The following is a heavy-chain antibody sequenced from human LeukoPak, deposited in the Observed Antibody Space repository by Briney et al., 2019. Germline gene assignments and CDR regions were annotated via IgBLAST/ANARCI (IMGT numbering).Heavy chain of an antibody. V-gene: IGHV4-31*03. CDR1: GGSISSGGYY. CDR3: AREGGSGSYPHYYYYYGMDV. CDR2: IYYSGST. Sequence: PSETLSLTCTVSGGSISSGGYYWSWIRQHPGKGLEWIGYIYYSGSTYYNPSLKSRVTISVDTSKNQFSLKLSSVTAADTAVYYCAREGGSGSYPHYYYYYGMDVWGQGTTVTVSS. D-gene: IGHD3-10*01. J-gene: IGHJ6*02.